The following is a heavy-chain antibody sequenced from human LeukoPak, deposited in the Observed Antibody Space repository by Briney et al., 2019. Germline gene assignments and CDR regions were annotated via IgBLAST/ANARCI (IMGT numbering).Heavy chain of an antibody. CDR2: ISGSGGST. CDR1: GFTFSSYA. Sequence: GGSLRLSCAASGFTFSSYAMSWVRQAPGKGLEWVSAISGSGGSTYYADSVKGRFTISRDNSKNTLYLQMNSLRAEDTAVYYCARDCSGGSCYFDYWGQGTLVTVSS. V-gene: IGHV3-23*01. CDR3: ARDCSGGSCYFDY. J-gene: IGHJ4*02. D-gene: IGHD2-15*01.